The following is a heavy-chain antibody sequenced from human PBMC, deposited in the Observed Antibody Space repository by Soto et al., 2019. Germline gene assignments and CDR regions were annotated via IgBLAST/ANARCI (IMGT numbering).Heavy chain of an antibody. CDR1: GYTFTDCG. J-gene: IGHJ4*02. D-gene: IGHD4-17*01. V-gene: IGHV1-3*01. Sequence: ASVKVSCKASGYTFTDCGLHWVRQAPGQGLEWMGWISAANGITKFSQKFQDRVTLTRDTSASTAYMELSSLRSEDTAVYYCARDDFGDYRHFDYWGQGTLVTVSS. CDR3: ARDDFGDYRHFDY. CDR2: ISAANGIT.